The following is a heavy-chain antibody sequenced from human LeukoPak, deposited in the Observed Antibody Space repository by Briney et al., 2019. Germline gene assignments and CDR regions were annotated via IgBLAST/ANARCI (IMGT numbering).Heavy chain of an antibody. CDR2: IYPRDGST. CDR3: ARDQEGFDY. CDR1: GYTFASNY. J-gene: IGHJ4*02. Sequence: ASVKVSYKASGYTFASNYIHWVRQAPGQGLEWMGMIYPRDGSTSYAQKFQGRVTVTRDTSTSTVRMELSGLRSEDTAVYYCARDQEGFDYWGQGTLATVSP. V-gene: IGHV1-46*01.